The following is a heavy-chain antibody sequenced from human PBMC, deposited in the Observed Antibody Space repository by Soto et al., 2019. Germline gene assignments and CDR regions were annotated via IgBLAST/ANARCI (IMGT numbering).Heavy chain of an antibody. Sequence: GGSLRLSCAASGFTFSSYAMSWVRQAPGKGLEWVSAISGSGGSTYYEDSRKGRFTISRDISMNPLYLQMNSLRAEDTAVYYCAKGIIAAPTHYYYYGMDVWGQGTTVTVSS. V-gene: IGHV3-23*01. CDR2: ISGSGGST. J-gene: IGHJ6*02. CDR1: GFTFSSYA. D-gene: IGHD6-25*01. CDR3: AKGIIAAPTHYYYYGMDV.